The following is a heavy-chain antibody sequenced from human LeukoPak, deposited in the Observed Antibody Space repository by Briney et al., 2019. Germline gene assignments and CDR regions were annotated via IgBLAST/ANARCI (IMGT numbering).Heavy chain of an antibody. J-gene: IGHJ5*02. D-gene: IGHD1-20*01. V-gene: IGHV3-66*02. Sequence: PGGSLRLSCAASGFSVSSNYMSWVRQAPGKGLEWVSVIYSGGTTYYADSVKGRFTISRDNSKNTLYLQMNSLRAEDTALYYCASGITGTNNWFGPWGQGTLVTVSS. CDR3: ASGITGTNNWFGP. CDR2: IYSGGTT. CDR1: GFSVSSNY.